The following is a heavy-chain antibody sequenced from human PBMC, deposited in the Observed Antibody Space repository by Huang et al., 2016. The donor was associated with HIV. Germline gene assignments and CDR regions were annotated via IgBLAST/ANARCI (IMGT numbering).Heavy chain of an antibody. CDR3: VRGPRYVSADWYARLRNYWFFDL. V-gene: IGHV4-34*01. CDR2: INNGGST. CDR1: GGSFTNYY. D-gene: IGHD3-9*01. J-gene: IGHJ2*01. Sequence: QQQLQQWGAGLLKPSETLSLTCAVYGGSFTNYYWGWIRQPPGKGMEWIGEINNGGSTHYSPSLKGRITISLDTSKNQVSLNLTSVSAADTAVYYCVRGPRYVSADWYARLRNYWFFDLWGRGSLVSVSS.